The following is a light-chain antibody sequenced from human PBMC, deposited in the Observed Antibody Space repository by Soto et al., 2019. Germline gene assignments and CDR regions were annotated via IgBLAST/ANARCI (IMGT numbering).Light chain of an antibody. CDR2: EVS. V-gene: IGLV2-14*01. CDR1: IYDVGAYHY. J-gene: IGLJ2*01. Sequence: QSALTQPASVSGYPGQSITISCTGTIYDVGAYHYVSWYQQFPDKAPKLILYEVSNRPSGISSRFSGFRSGSTASLKVSGLQPEDDGHYYCVSYTTTGALVFGGGTQLTVL. CDR3: VSYTTTGALV.